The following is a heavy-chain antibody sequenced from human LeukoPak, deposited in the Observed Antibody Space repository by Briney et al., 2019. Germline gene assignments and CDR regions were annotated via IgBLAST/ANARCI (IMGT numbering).Heavy chain of an antibody. D-gene: IGHD6-19*01. CDR2: INPSGGST. CDR1: GYTFTSYY. CDR3: ARSEWLVRGWFDP. Sequence: ASVKVSCKASGYTFTSYYMHWVRQAPGQGLEWMGIINPSGGSTSYAQKFQGRVTMTRDTSTSTAYMELSSLRSEDTAVYYCARSEWLVRGWFDPWGQGTLVTVSS. J-gene: IGHJ5*02. V-gene: IGHV1-46*01.